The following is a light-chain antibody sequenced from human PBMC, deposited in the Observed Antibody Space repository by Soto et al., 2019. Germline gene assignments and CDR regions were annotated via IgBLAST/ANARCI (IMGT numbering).Light chain of an antibody. J-gene: IGKJ2*01. V-gene: IGKV3-20*01. Sequence: EIVLTQSPGTLSLSPGERATLSRRASQSVSTSYLAWYQQKPGQAPRLLISGASRRATGIPDRFSGSGSGTDFTLTISRLEPEDFAVYYCQQYGSSYTFGQGTKLEIK. CDR2: GAS. CDR1: QSVSTSY. CDR3: QQYGSSYT.